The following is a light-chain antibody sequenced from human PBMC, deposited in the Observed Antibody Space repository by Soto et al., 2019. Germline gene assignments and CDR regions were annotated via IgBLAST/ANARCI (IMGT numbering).Light chain of an antibody. CDR2: KAS. CDR3: QQYNSYSWT. Sequence: DIQMTQSPSTLSASVGDRVTITCRASQSISSWLAWYQQKPGKAPKVLIYKASSSESGVPSRFSGSGSGTEFTLTISSLQPDDFATYYCQQYNSYSWTFGQGTRWIS. CDR1: QSISSW. V-gene: IGKV1-5*03. J-gene: IGKJ1*01.